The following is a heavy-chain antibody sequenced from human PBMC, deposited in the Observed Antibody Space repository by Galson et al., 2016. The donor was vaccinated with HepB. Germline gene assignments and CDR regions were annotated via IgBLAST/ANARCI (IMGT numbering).Heavy chain of an antibody. J-gene: IGHJ5*02. CDR3: ARDPPSVATGTWA. V-gene: IGHV3-66*01. CDR1: GLTVYNNY. Sequence: SLRLSCAASGLTVYNNYMSWVRQAPGKGLECISLIYSGGDTVHADSVKGRFTNSRDHSKNTVYLQMNSLRVEDTAVYYCARDPPSVATGTWAWGQGTQVTVSS. CDR2: IYSGGDT. D-gene: IGHD3-9*01.